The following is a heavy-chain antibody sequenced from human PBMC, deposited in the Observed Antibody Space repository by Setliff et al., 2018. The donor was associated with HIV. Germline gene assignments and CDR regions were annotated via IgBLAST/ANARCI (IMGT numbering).Heavy chain of an antibody. D-gene: IGHD2-2*01. Sequence: PGESLKISCAASGFTFSDYWMSWVRQAPGKGLEWVANIKQDGTDKYYVDSVRGRFTISRDNARNSLFLQMNSLRVEDTAVYYCPRDTCDTPSCYAGPRFVYWGQGNLVTVSS. CDR2: IKQDGTDK. V-gene: IGHV3-7*01. CDR1: GFTFSDYW. CDR3: PRDTCDTPSCYAGPRFVY. J-gene: IGHJ4*02.